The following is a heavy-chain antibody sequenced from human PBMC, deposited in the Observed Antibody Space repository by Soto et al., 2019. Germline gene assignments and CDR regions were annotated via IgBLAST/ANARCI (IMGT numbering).Heavy chain of an antibody. V-gene: IGHV1-2*02. D-gene: IGHD3-22*01. J-gene: IGHJ5*02. CDR1: GYTFTGYY. CDR2: INPNSGGT. CDR3: ARDLGDYYDSSGYWFDP. Sequence: ASVKVSCKASGYTFTGYYMHWVRQAPGQGLEWMGWINPNSGGTNYAQKFQGRVTMTRDTSISTAYMELSRLRSDDTAVYYCARDLGDYYDSSGYWFDPWGQGTPVTVSS.